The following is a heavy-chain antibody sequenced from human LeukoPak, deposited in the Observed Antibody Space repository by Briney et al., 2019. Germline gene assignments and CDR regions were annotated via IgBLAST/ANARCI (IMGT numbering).Heavy chain of an antibody. CDR3: ARDADSSGYYYCMDV. V-gene: IGHV3-53*01. CDR1: GFTVSSNY. D-gene: IGHD3-22*01. CDR2: IYSGGST. Sequence: GGSLRLSCAASGFTVSSNYMSWVRQAPGKGLEWVSVIYSGGSTYYADPVKGRFTISRDNSKNTLYLQMNSLRAEDTAVYYCARDADSSGYYYCMDVWGKGTTVTVSS. J-gene: IGHJ6*03.